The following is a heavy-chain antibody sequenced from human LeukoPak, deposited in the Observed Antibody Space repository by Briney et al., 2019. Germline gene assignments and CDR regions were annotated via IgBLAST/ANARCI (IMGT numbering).Heavy chain of an antibody. CDR2: INPNSGGT. CDR1: GGTFSSYA. Sequence: ASVKVSCKASGGTFSSYAISWVRQAPGQGLEWMGWINPNSGGTNYAQKFQGRVTMTRDTSISTAYMELSRLRSDDTAVYYCARVLPYSSSSGRAFDIWGQGTMVTVSS. D-gene: IGHD6-6*01. J-gene: IGHJ3*02. CDR3: ARVLPYSSSSGRAFDI. V-gene: IGHV1-2*02.